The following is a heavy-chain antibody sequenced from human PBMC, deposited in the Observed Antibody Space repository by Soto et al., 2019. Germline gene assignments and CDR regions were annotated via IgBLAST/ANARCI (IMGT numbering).Heavy chain of an antibody. D-gene: IGHD2-15*01. J-gene: IGHJ4*02. CDR1: GFTFSSYS. Sequence: LRLSCAASGFTFSSYSMNWVRQAPGKGLEWVSYISSSSSTIYYADSVKGRFTISRDNAKNSLYLQMNSLRDEDTAVYYCARDRRGYCSGGSCGFDYWGQGTLVTAPQ. CDR3: ARDRRGYCSGGSCGFDY. CDR2: ISSSSSTI. V-gene: IGHV3-48*02.